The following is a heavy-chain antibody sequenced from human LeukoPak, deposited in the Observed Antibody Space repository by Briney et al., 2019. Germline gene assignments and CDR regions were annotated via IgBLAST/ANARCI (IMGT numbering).Heavy chain of an antibody. D-gene: IGHD2-15*01. CDR2: IIPIFGTA. CDR1: GGTFSSYA. V-gene: IGHV1-69*13. Sequence: SVKVSCKASGGTFSSYAISWVRQAPGQGLEWMGGIIPIFGTANYAQKFQGRVTSPADESTSTAYMELSSLSSEHTAVYYCARDLGYCSGGSCHNNWFDPWGQGTLVTVSS. J-gene: IGHJ5*02. CDR3: ARDLGYCSGGSCHNNWFDP.